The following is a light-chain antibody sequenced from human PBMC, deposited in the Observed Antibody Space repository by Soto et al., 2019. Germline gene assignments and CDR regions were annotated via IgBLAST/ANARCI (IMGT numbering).Light chain of an antibody. V-gene: IGLV1-40*01. CDR1: RSNLRAGHD. J-gene: IGLJ2*01. CDR2: GNT. Sequence: QSVLTQPPSVSGSPGQRFTISCTGSRSNLRAGHDVHWYQQLPGAAPKLLIYGNTNRPSGVPERFSGSKSGTSASLAITGLQTEDEADYYCQSYDRTVGVYVVFGGGTKLTVL. CDR3: QSYDRTVGVYVV.